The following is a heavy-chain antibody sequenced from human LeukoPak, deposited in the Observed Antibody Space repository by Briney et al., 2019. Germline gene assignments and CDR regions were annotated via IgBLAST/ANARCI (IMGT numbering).Heavy chain of an antibody. Sequence: GGSLRLSCAASGFTFSSSAMSWVRQAPGKGLEWVSSISGSGSGGSTYYADSVKGRFTISRDNSKNTLYLQMNSLRAEDTAVYYCAKDPSDGRSGWYFDYWGQGTLVTVSS. CDR3: AKDPSDGRSGWYFDY. CDR1: GFTFSSSA. CDR2: ISGSGSGGST. D-gene: IGHD6-19*01. J-gene: IGHJ4*02. V-gene: IGHV3-23*01.